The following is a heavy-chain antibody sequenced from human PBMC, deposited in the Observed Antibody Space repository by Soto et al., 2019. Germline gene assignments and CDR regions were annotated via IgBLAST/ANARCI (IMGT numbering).Heavy chain of an antibody. CDR3: AKIIPFFGPPYRMDL. D-gene: IGHD3-3*01. J-gene: IGHJ6*02. CDR1: GFTFSNYA. Sequence: EGQLLESGEGLVQPGGSLKLSCAASGFTFSNYAMSWVRQAPGKGLEWVSGIGGSGSNTYYADSVKGRFTISRDNSKNTLFLQMNHLRTQDTAENYRAKIIPFFGPPYRMDLWGPGTPVTLSS. CDR2: IGGSGSNT. V-gene: IGHV3-23*01.